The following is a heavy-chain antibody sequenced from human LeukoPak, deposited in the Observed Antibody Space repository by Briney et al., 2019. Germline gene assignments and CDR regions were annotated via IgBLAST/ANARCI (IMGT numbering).Heavy chain of an antibody. Sequence: GESLKISCKGSGYSFTSYWIGWVRQMPGKGLEWMGIIYPGDSDTRYSPSFQGQVTLSADKSISTAYLQWNSLKASDTAMYYCATMGELSFSPGINWGQGTLVTVSS. D-gene: IGHD3-16*02. CDR2: IYPGDSDT. J-gene: IGHJ4*02. CDR3: ATMGELSFSPGIN. V-gene: IGHV5-51*01. CDR1: GYSFTSYW.